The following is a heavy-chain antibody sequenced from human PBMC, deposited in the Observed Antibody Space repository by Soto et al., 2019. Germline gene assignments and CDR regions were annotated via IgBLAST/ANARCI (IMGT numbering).Heavy chain of an antibody. CDR3: ATMGPGPILEDRFYYYVIDV. J-gene: IGHJ6*02. CDR1: GFTFNYYG. CDR2: ISYDGTKK. D-gene: IGHD3-10*02. Sequence: ESGGGVVQPGTSLRLSCAASGFTFNYYGMSWVRQAPGKGLEWMAVISYDGTKKHYADSIKGRFAISRDNSRNTVYLQLTSLRPEDTAVYYCATMGPGPILEDRFYYYVIDVWGQGTTVTVSS. V-gene: IGHV3-30*03.